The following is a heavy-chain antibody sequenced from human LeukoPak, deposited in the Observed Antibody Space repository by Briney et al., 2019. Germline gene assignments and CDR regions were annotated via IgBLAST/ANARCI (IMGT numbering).Heavy chain of an antibody. CDR2: IYYSGST. V-gene: IGHV4-59*01. D-gene: IGHD3-22*01. Sequence: SETLSLTCTVSGRSISSYYWSWIRQPPGKGLEWIGYIYYSGSTNYNPSLKSRVTISVDTSKNQFSLKLSSVTAADTAVYYCARDLGDYYDGSGYYSNWGQGTLVTVSS. CDR3: ARDLGDYYDGSGYYSN. J-gene: IGHJ4*02. CDR1: GRSISSYY.